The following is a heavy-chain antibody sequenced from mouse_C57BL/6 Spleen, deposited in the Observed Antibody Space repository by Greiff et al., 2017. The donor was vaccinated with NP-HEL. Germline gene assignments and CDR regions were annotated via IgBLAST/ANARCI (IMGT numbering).Heavy chain of an antibody. V-gene: IGHV1-18*01. CDR1: GYTFTDYN. CDR3: ARLYLDGYFDV. D-gene: IGHD2-1*01. CDR2: INPNNGGT. J-gene: IGHJ1*03. Sequence: EVQLQQSGPELVKPGASVKIPCKASGYTFTDYNMDWVKQSHGKSLEWIGDINPNNGGTIYNQKFKGKATLTVDKSSSTAYMELRSLTSEDTAVYYGARLYLDGYFDVWGTGTTVTVSS.